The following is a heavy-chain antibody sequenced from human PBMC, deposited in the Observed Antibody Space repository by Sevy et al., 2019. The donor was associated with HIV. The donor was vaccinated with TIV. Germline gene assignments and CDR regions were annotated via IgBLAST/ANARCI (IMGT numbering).Heavy chain of an antibody. Sequence: GGSLRLSCAASGFTFSNYFMNWVRQAPGKGLEWVSSISSGSSNIFYADSLKGRFTISRDNAKNSLYLHMNSLRAEDTAVYYCARVDYYGSLYYFDYWGPGTLVTVSS. CDR2: ISSGSSNI. V-gene: IGHV3-21*01. CDR1: GFTFSNYF. D-gene: IGHD3-10*01. CDR3: ARVDYYGSLYYFDY. J-gene: IGHJ4*02.